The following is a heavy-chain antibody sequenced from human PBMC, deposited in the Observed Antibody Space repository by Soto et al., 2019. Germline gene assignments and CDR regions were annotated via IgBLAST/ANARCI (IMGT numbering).Heavy chain of an antibody. D-gene: IGHD2-2*02. CDR1: GFTFSSYA. Sequence: QVQLVESGGGVVQPGRSLRLSCAASGFTFSSYAVHWVRQAPGKGLEWVAVISYDGSNKYYADSVKGRFTISRDNSKSTLYLQMNSRRAEDTAVYYCARVVWSSTSCYSAYHYYGMDVWGQGTTVTVSS. V-gene: IGHV3-30-3*01. J-gene: IGHJ6*02. CDR3: ARVVWSSTSCYSAYHYYGMDV. CDR2: ISYDGSNK.